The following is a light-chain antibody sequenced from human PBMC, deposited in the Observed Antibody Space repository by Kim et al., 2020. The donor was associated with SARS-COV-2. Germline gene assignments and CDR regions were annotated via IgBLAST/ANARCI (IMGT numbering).Light chain of an antibody. J-gene: IGKJ4*01. CDR3: QKYNNAPLT. CDR2: SAS. Sequence: ASVGDRVTITCRASQAISNYLAWYQQKPGKGPKLLIYSASSLQSGVPSRFSGRASGTHFTLTISSLQPEDVAVYYCQKYNNAPLTFGGGTKVDIK. CDR1: QAISNY. V-gene: IGKV1-27*01.